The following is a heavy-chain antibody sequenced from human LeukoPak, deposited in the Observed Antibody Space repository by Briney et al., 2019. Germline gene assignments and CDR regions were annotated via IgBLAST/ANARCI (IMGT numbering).Heavy chain of an antibody. D-gene: IGHD3-9*01. V-gene: IGHV1-2*02. Sequence: ASVKVSCKTSGYTFTGYYLHWVRQAPGQGLGWMGWINPNSGGTNYAQKFQARVSMTKDASISTAYMQLSRLRSADTAVYYCARSPHILTGENFDYWGQGTLLTVSS. J-gene: IGHJ4*02. CDR2: INPNSGGT. CDR1: GYTFTGYY. CDR3: ARSPHILTGENFDY.